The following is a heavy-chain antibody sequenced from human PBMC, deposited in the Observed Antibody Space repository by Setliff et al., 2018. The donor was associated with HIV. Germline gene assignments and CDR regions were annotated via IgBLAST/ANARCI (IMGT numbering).Heavy chain of an antibody. D-gene: IGHD6-13*01. CDR3: AREDSSWYGSLDY. CDR2: IRGSGDTT. V-gene: IGHV3-23*01. J-gene: IGHJ4*02. CDR1: GFMFTSYA. Sequence: GGSLRLSCAASGFMFTSYAMTWVRQAPGKGLEWVSTIRGSGDTTHYADFVKGRFTISRDNSENTLYLQMNSLRAEDMAVYYRAREDSSWYGSLDYWGQGTPVTVSS.